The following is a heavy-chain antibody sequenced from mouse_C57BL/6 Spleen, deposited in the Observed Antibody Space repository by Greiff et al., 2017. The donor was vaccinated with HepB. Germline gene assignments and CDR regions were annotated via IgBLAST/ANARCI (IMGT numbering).Heavy chain of an antibody. Sequence: QVQLQQSGAELVKPGASVKLSCKASGYTFTSYWMHWVKQRPGRGLEWIGRIDTNSGGTKYNEKFKSKATLSVDKPYRTAYMQLSSLTSEDFAVYFCARSDDGYYLWYFDVSGTGTTVTVSS. V-gene: IGHV1-72*01. CDR1: GYTFTSYW. CDR2: IDTNSGGT. D-gene: IGHD2-3*01. J-gene: IGHJ1*03. CDR3: ARSDDGYYLWYFDV.